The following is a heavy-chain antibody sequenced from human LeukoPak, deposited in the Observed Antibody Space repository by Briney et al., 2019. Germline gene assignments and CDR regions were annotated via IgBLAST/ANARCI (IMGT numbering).Heavy chain of an antibody. V-gene: IGHV5-51*01. J-gene: IGHJ3*02. Sequence: GESLKISCKGSGYTFSSYWIAWVRQMPGKGLEWMGIIYPGDSDTRYSPSFQGQVTISADKSISTAYLQWSSLKASDTAMYYCARSGYYYDSSGYYRSHAFAIWGQGTMVTVSS. CDR2: IYPGDSDT. CDR1: GYTFSSYW. CDR3: ARSGYYYDSSGYYRSHAFAI. D-gene: IGHD3-22*01.